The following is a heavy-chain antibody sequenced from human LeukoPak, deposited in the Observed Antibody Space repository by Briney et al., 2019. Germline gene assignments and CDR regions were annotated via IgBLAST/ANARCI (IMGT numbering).Heavy chain of an antibody. CDR3: ARSPHNFYYDSSGYHPLDTFDM. V-gene: IGHV3-30*03. CDR1: GFTFSTYG. D-gene: IGHD3-22*01. J-gene: IGHJ3*02. CDR2: ISYDGSNT. Sequence: PGGALRLSCAASGFTFSTYGMHWVRQAPGKGREWVAGISYDGSNTYYVDSVKGRCTISRDKYKNTLYLQMNHLRAEDTAVYYCARSPHNFYYDSSGYHPLDTFDMWSQGTMVTVSS.